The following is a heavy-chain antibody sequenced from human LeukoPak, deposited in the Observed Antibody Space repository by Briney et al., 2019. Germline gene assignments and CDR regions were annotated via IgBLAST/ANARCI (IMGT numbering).Heavy chain of an antibody. D-gene: IGHD6-19*01. CDR2: ISAYNGNT. Sequence: ASVNVSFKASGYTFTSYGISWVRQAPGQGLEWMGWISAYNGNTNYAQKLQGRVTMTTDTSTSTAYMELRSLRSDDTAGYYCARDTPRIAVAGTLDYYYYMDVWGKGTTVTVSS. V-gene: IGHV1-18*01. CDR3: ARDTPRIAVAGTLDYYYYMDV. CDR1: GYTFTSYG. J-gene: IGHJ6*03.